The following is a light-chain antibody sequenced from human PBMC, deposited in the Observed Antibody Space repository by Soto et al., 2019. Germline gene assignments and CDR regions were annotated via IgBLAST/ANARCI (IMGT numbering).Light chain of an antibody. CDR1: QSIYEK. CDR3: QQYNRWPLT. J-gene: IGKJ4*01. V-gene: IGKV3-15*01. Sequence: EIVMTQSPATLSVSPGERATLSCRASQSIYEKLAWYQQKPGQTPRLVIYDTSTRATGTPGSFSGSGSGTEFTLTISSLQSEDFAVYYRQQYNRWPLTFGGGTKVDIK. CDR2: DTS.